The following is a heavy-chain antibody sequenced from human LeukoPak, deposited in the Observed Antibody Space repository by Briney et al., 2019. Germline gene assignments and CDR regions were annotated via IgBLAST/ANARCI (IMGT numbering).Heavy chain of an antibody. J-gene: IGHJ5*02. CDR1: GGSISSYY. CDR3: ARDSSSWFTSWGNWFDP. D-gene: IGHD6-13*01. V-gene: IGHV4-4*07. Sequence: SETLSLTCTVSGGSISSYYWSWIWQPAGKGLEWIGRIYTSGSTNYNPSLKSRVTISVDTSKNQFSLKLSSVTAADTAVYYCARDSSSWFTSWGNWFDPWGQGTLVTVSS. CDR2: IYTSGST.